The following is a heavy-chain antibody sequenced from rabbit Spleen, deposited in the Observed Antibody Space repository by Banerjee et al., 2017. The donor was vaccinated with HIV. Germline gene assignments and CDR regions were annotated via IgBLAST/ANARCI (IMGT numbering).Heavy chain of an antibody. Sequence: QEQLEESGGDLVKPEGSLTLTCTASGFSFSSSYYMCWVRQAPGKGLEWIGCIYTSSGNTYYASWAKGRFTISKTSSTTVTLQMTSLTAADTATYFCARAFTSTGLWGPGTLVT. J-gene: IGHJ6*01. CDR3: ARAFTSTGL. V-gene: IGHV1S45*01. D-gene: IGHD3-1*01. CDR1: GFSFSSSYY. CDR2: IYTSSGNT.